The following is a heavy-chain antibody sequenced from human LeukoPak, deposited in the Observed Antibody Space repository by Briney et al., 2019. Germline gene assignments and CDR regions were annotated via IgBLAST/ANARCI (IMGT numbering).Heavy chain of an antibody. CDR1: GFNFSNYG. CDR3: VKDGYCSSASCYAGHWFDA. V-gene: IGHV3-30*02. CDR2: IRFDESDK. J-gene: IGHJ5*02. Sequence: PGGSLRLSCIAAGFNFSNYGMHLVRQAPGKGLDWVAFIRFDESDKYYADSVKGRFTISRDNSKNTVYLQMNSLRPEDTAVYYCVKDGYCSSASCYAGHWFDAWGQGTLVTVSS. D-gene: IGHD2-2*03.